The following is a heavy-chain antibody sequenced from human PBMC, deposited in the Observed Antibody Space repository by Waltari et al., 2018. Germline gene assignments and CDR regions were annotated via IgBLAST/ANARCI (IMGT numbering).Heavy chain of an antibody. CDR1: GGFISSSSYY. J-gene: IGHJ4*02. Sequence: QLQLQESGPGLVKPSETLSLTCTVPGGFISSSSYYWGRLRQPPGKGLEWIGSIYYSGSTYYNPSLKSRVTISVDTSKNQFSLKLSSVTAADTAVYYCAGPKTGIHERFDYWGQGTLVTVSS. D-gene: IGHD1-1*01. CDR3: AGPKTGIHERFDY. CDR2: IYYSGST. V-gene: IGHV4-39*01.